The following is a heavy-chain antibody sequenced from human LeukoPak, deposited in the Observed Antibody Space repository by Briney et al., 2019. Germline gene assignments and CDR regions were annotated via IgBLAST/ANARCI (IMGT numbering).Heavy chain of an antibody. J-gene: IGHJ4*02. D-gene: IGHD3-22*01. CDR2: IKQDGSEK. CDR3: ARVTVYYDSSGYFDY. CDR1: GFTFSSYW. Sequence: GGSLRLSCAASGFTFSSYWMSWVRQAPGKGLEWVANIKQDGSEKYYVDSVKGRFTISRDNAKNSLYLQMNSPRAEDTALYYCARVTVYYDSSGYFDYWGQGTLVTVSS. V-gene: IGHV3-7*03.